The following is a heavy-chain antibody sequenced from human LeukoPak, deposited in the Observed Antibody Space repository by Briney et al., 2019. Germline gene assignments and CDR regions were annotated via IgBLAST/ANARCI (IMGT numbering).Heavy chain of an antibody. CDR3: ARDGDYNWNYKSGFDY. V-gene: IGHV3-74*01. CDR1: GFIFSNFW. Sequence: GGSLRLSCAASGFIFSNFWMHWVRQVPGKGLVWVSHINSDGRTTDYADSVKGRFSISRDNSKNSLYLQMNSLRAEDTAVYYCARDGDYNWNYKSGFDYWGQGTLVTVSS. D-gene: IGHD1-7*01. J-gene: IGHJ4*02. CDR2: INSDGRTT.